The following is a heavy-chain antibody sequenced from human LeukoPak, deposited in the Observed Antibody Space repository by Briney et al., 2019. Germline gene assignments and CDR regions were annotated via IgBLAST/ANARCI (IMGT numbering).Heavy chain of an antibody. CDR3: ARGLWFRELPLDY. Sequence: PPETLSLTCAVYGGSFSGYYWSWIRQPPGKGLEWIGEINHSGSTNYNPSLKSRVTISVDTSKNQFSLKLSSVTAADTAVYYCARGLWFRELPLDYWGQGTLVTVSS. CDR2: INHSGST. D-gene: IGHD3-10*01. J-gene: IGHJ4*02. CDR1: GGSFSGYY. V-gene: IGHV4-34*01.